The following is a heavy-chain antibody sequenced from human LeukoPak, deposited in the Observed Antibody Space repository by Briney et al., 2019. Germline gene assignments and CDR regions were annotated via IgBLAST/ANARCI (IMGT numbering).Heavy chain of an antibody. Sequence: SETLSLTCTVSGGSISSYYWSWIRQPPGKGLEWIGYIYYSGSTNYNPSLKSRVTISVDTSKNQFSLKLSSVTAADTAVYYCASRRIPPHGAFDIWGQGTMVTVSS. D-gene: IGHD2-21*01. CDR2: IYYSGST. CDR3: ASRRIPPHGAFDI. CDR1: GGSISSYY. J-gene: IGHJ3*02. V-gene: IGHV4-59*01.